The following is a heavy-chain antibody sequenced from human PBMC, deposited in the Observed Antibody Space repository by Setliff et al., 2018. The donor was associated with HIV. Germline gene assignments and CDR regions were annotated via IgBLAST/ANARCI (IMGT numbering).Heavy chain of an antibody. V-gene: IGHV4-38-2*01. D-gene: IGHD2-21*01. CDR2: IYHSGST. CDR1: GYSISSGYY. CDR3: ARGRVDIVVTDYLDV. Sequence: PSETLSLTCAVSGYSISSGYYWGWIRQPPGRGLEWIGSIYHSGSTNYNPSLKSRVTISVDTSKNQFSLKLSSVTAADTAMYYCARGRVDIVVTDYLDVWGKGTTVTVSS. J-gene: IGHJ6*03.